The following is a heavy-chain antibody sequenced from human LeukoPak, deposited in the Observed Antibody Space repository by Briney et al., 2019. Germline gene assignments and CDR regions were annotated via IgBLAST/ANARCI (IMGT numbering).Heavy chain of an antibody. CDR1: GYTFTGYY. CDR2: INPNSGGT. D-gene: IGHD2-2*01. CDR3: AREYCSSTSCYADFDY. Sequence: GASVKVSCKASGYTFTGYYMHWVRQAPGQGLEWMGWINPNSGGTNYAQKFQGRVTMTRDTSISTAYMELSRLRSDDTAVYYCAREYCSSTSCYADFDYWGQGTLSPSPQ. J-gene: IGHJ4*02. V-gene: IGHV1-2*02.